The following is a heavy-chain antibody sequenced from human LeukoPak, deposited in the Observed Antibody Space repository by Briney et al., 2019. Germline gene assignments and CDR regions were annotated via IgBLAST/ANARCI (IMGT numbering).Heavy chain of an antibody. D-gene: IGHD3-3*01. J-gene: IGHJ4*02. Sequence: PGGSLRLSCAASGFTFSSFEMDWVRQAPGKGLEWVSYISSSGSSIYYADSVKGRFTISRDNAKNSLYLQMNSLRAEDTAVYYCARDVYYDFWSGYSDYWGQGTLVTVSS. CDR3: ARDVYYDFWSGYSDY. V-gene: IGHV3-48*03. CDR1: GFTFSSFE. CDR2: ISSSGSSI.